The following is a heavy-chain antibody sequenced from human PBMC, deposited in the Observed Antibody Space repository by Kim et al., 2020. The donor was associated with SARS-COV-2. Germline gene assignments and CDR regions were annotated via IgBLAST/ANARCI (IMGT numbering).Heavy chain of an antibody. CDR2: IAPTNSYS. CDR3: ARHVTFFIDAFYI. Sequence: GESLKISCRGSGYSFTTYPISWVRLVPGKGLEWMGRIAPTNSYSTYSPTFQGHVSIFSDESTSTVYLQWRSLRASDTAIYYCARHVTFFIDAFYIWGQGTMVCVSA. D-gene: IGHD3-10*01. V-gene: IGHV5-10-1*01. CDR1: GYSFTTYP. J-gene: IGHJ3*02.